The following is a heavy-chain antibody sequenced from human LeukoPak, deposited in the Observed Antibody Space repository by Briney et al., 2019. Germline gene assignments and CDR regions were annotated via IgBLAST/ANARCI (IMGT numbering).Heavy chain of an antibody. CDR3: AKGVYGSGSYREYFEQ. CDR1: GFTFSSYA. D-gene: IGHD3-10*01. V-gene: IGHV3-23*01. CDR2: SSASGDSP. J-gene: IGHJ1*01. Sequence: GGSLRLSCAASGFTFSSYAMSWVRQAPGRGLEWVSASSASGDSPYYAGSVKGRFTISRDTSKNTLDLQMNSLRVEDTAVYYCAKGVYGSGSYREYFEQWGQGTLVTVSS.